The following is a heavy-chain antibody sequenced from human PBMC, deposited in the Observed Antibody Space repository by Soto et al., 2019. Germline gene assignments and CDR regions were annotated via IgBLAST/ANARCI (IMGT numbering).Heavy chain of an antibody. J-gene: IGHJ4*02. CDR3: ASYPRRAAAATGHAY. V-gene: IGHV4-34*01. D-gene: IGHD6-13*01. CDR1: GGSFSGYY. CDR2: INHSGST. Sequence: PSEPLSLTCAVYGGSFSGYYWSWIRQPPGKGLEWIGEINHSGSTNYNPSLKSRVTISVDTSKNQFSLKLSSVTAADTAVYYCASYPRRAAAATGHAYWGQGTLVTVSS.